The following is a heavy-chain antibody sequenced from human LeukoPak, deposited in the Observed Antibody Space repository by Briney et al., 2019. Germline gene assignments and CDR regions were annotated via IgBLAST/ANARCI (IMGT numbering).Heavy chain of an antibody. CDR1: GFTVSSNY. J-gene: IGHJ4*02. D-gene: IGHD5-18*01. Sequence: GGSLRLSCAASGFTVSSNYMSWLRQAPGKGLERVSDIYSGGSTYYADSVNGRFTSSRDNSKNTLYLQMNSLRAEDTAVYYCARSSIKGYRYGSDYYFDYWGQGTLVTVSS. V-gene: IGHV3-66*01. CDR3: ARSSIKGYRYGSDYYFDY. CDR2: IYSGGST.